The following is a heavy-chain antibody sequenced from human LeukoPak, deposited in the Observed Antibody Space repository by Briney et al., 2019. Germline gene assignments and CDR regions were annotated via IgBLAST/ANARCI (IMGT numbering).Heavy chain of an antibody. Sequence: GGSLRLSCAISGFTSTTAWMTWVRQAPGKGLEWVADIRQNGSDKYYVDSVKGRFIISRDNAKKSVSLHMNNLRVEDTAVYYCVVYKYILSWSAFDFWGRGTMVTVSS. CDR2: IRQNGSDK. CDR3: VVYKYILSWSAFDF. CDR1: GFTSTTAW. V-gene: IGHV3-7*01. J-gene: IGHJ3*01. D-gene: IGHD6-13*01.